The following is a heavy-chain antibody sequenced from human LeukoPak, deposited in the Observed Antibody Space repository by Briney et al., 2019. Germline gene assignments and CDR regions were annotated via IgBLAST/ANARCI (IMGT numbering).Heavy chain of an antibody. Sequence: SETLSLTCTVSGGSISSYYWSWIRQPPGKGLEWVGYIYYSGSTNYNPSLKSRVTISVDTSKNQFSLKLSSVTAADTAVYYCARDSSSSSHYYYYYMDVWGKGTTVTVSS. CDR2: IYYSGST. D-gene: IGHD6-6*01. J-gene: IGHJ6*03. V-gene: IGHV4-59*01. CDR3: ARDSSSSSHYYYYYMDV. CDR1: GGSISSYY.